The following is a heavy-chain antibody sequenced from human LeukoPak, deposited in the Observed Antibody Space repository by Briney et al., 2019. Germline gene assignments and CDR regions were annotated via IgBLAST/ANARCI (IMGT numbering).Heavy chain of an antibody. J-gene: IGHJ4*02. CDR2: TSGSGGST. CDR3: AKARLWFGELDY. Sequence: PGGSLRLSCAASGFTFSSYAMSWVRRAPGKGLEWVSATSGSGGSTYYADSVKGRFTISRDNSKNTLYLQMNSLRAEDTAVYYCAKARLWFGELDYWGQGTLVTVSS. V-gene: IGHV3-23*01. CDR1: GFTFSSYA. D-gene: IGHD3-10*01.